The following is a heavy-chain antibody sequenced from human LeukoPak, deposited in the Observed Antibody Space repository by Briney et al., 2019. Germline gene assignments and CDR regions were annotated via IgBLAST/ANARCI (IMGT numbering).Heavy chain of an antibody. CDR2: INRSGST. D-gene: IGHD2-21*02. CDR1: GGSLSYYY. J-gene: IGHJ4*02. V-gene: IGHV4-34*01. Sequence: SETLSLTCAVYGGSLSYYYWSWIRQPPEKGLEWIGEINRSGSTNYNPSLKSRVSISVDTSKNQSSLKLSSVTAADTAVYYCARGGFYCGDDCYVDYWGQGTLVTVSS. CDR3: ARGGFYCGDDCYVDY.